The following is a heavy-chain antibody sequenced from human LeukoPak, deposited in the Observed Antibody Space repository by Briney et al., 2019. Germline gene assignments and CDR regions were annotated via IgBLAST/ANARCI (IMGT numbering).Heavy chain of an antibody. CDR2: VSYSGAA. D-gene: IGHD4-17*01. V-gene: IGHV4-59*02. J-gene: IGHJ2*01. CDR1: RAAVKTYS. CDR3: ARDYGDIPPDWYYDL. Sequence: PSETLSLTCKVSRAAVKTYSWSWIRQPPGKGLEWIGLVSYSGAANYNPSLKSRVIISVDTSKNQFSLKLSSVTAADTAVYYCARDYGDIPPDWYYDLWGRGTLVTVSS.